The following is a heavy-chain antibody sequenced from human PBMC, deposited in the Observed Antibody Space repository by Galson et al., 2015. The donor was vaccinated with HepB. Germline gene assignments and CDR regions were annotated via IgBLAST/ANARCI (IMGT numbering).Heavy chain of an antibody. CDR2: ISSSSCYT. J-gene: IGHJ6*02. V-gene: IGHV3-11*06. Sequence: SLRLSCAASGFTFSDYYMSWIRQAPGKGLEWVSYISSSSCYTNYADSVKGRFTISRDNAKNSLYLQMNSLRAEDTAVYYCARDGENSGSYHYYYYGMDVWGQGTTVTVSS. CDR3: ARDGENSGSYHYYYYGMDV. D-gene: IGHD1-26*01. CDR1: GFTFSDYY.